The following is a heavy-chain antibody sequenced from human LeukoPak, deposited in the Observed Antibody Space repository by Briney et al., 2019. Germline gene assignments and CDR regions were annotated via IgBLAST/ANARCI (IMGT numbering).Heavy chain of an antibody. CDR2: ISSSGYTI. V-gene: IGHV3-48*03. CDR1: EFTFNSYE. Sequence: GGSLRLSCAASEFTFNSYEMNWIRQAPGKGLEWISYISSSGYTIYYADSVKGRFTISRDNAKNPLSLQMNSLRAEDTAVYYCARVARGLRLGELSLYYWGQGTLVTVSS. D-gene: IGHD3-16*02. CDR3: ARVARGLRLGELSLYY. J-gene: IGHJ4*02.